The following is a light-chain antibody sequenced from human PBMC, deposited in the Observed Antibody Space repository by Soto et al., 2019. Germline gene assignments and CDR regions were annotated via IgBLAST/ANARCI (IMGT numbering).Light chain of an antibody. CDR2: EGS. V-gene: IGLV2-23*01. J-gene: IGLJ2*01. CDR3: CSYAGSCVV. CDR1: SSDVGSYNL. Sequence: QSVLTQPASVSGSPGQSITISCTGTSSDVGSYNLVSWYQQHPGKAPKLMIYEGSKRPSGVSNRFSGSKSGNTASLTISGLQAEDEAGYYCCSYAGSCVVFCGGTKVTVL.